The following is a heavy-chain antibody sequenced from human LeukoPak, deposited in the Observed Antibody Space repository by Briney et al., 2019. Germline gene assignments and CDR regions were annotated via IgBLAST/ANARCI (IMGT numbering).Heavy chain of an antibody. J-gene: IGHJ4*02. V-gene: IGHV4-59*12. Sequence: SETLSLSCTVSGGSISSYYWGWIQQPPGKGLEWIGYIHYSGSTNYNPSLKSRVTISVDTSKNQFSLKLSSVTAADTAVYYCARGFVPDYWGQGTLVTVSS. CDR2: IHYSGST. CDR3: ARGFVPDY. CDR1: GGSISSYY. D-gene: IGHD6-6*01.